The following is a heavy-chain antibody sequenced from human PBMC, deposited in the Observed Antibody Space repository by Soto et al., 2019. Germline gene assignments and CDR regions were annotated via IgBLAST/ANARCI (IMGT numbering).Heavy chain of an antibody. V-gene: IGHV4-31*03. CDR1: GGSISSGGYY. CDR2: IYYSGST. D-gene: IGHD6-6*01. J-gene: IGHJ4*02. CDR3: ARDIAPRTSDC. Sequence: LSLTCTVSGGSISSGGYYWSWIRQHPGKGLEWIGYIYYSGSTYYNPSLKSRVTISVDTSKNQFSLKLSSVTAADTAMYYCARDIAPRTSDCWGQGTLVNVSS.